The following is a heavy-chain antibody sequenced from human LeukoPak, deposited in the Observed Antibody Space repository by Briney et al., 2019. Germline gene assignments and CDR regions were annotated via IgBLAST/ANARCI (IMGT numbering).Heavy chain of an antibody. CDR3: ATDGVGLEY. CDR2: IRHDGSDK. Sequence: GGSLRLSCAASRFTLNIYSIHCVRQAPGRGLEWLTFIRHDGSDKYYADSVRGRFTISRDNGKNSVYLQMYSLRVEDTAVYYCATDGVGLEYWGQGTLVTVSS. D-gene: IGHD2-8*01. J-gene: IGHJ4*02. V-gene: IGHV3-30*02. CDR1: RFTLNIYS.